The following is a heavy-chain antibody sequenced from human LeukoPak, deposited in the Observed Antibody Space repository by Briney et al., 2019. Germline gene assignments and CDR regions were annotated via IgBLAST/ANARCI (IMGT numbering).Heavy chain of an antibody. CDR2: IYYSGST. D-gene: IGHD3-9*01. Sequence: SETLSLTCTVSGGSISSSSYYWGWIRQPPGKGLEWIGSIYYSGSTYYNPSLKSRVTISVDTSKNQFSLKLSSVTAADTAAYYCARLGPNYDILTGYPMKHYYYYGMDVWGQGTTVTVSS. CDR1: GGSISSSSYY. V-gene: IGHV4-39*01. J-gene: IGHJ6*02. CDR3: ARLGPNYDILTGYPMKHYYYYGMDV.